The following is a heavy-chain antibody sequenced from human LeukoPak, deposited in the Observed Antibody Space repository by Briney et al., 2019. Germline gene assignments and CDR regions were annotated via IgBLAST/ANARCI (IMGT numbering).Heavy chain of an antibody. CDR3: ARYSDWTVDY. Sequence: ASVKVSCKASGYSFTTYGITWIRQAPGQGLEWMGWISPYNGATEYAQNLQDRVSMTTDTSTNTAHIEVRSLKSDDTAVYYCARYSDWTVDYWGQGTLVTVSS. CDR1: GYSFTTYG. CDR2: ISPYNGAT. J-gene: IGHJ4*02. D-gene: IGHD3-9*01. V-gene: IGHV1-18*01.